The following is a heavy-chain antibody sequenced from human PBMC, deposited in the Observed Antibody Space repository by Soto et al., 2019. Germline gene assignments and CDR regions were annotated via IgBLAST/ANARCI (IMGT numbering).Heavy chain of an antibody. Sequence: QVQLVQSGAEVKKPGASVKVSCKASGYTFTGYYIHWVRQAPGQGLEWMGWINPNSGGTNYAQKFQGRVTMTRDTSISTAYMELSRLRYDDTAVYYCARDDSWSGYSQLGDQWGQGTLVTVSS. CDR2: INPNSGGT. V-gene: IGHV1-2*02. J-gene: IGHJ4*02. D-gene: IGHD3-3*01. CDR1: GYTFTGYY. CDR3: ARDDSWSGYSQLGDQ.